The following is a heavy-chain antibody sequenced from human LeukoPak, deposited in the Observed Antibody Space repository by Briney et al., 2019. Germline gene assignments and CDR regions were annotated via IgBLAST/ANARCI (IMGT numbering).Heavy chain of an antibody. J-gene: IGHJ5*02. CDR1: GGSISSAGYY. Sequence: PSETLSLTCTVSGGSISSAGYYWTWIRQHPGKGLEWIGYIYYSGSTYHSPSLKSRVTISLDTSKNQFSLNLSSVTAADTAVYYCAAYGLGSSRRFDPWGQGTLVTVSS. D-gene: IGHD3-10*01. CDR3: AAYGLGSSRRFDP. CDR2: IYYSGST. V-gene: IGHV4-31*03.